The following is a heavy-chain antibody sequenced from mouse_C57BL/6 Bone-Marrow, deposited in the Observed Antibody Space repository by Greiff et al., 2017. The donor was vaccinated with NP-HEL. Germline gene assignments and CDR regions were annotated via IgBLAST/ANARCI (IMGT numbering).Heavy chain of an antibody. J-gene: IGHJ2*01. CDR3: ARRAYYIDY. V-gene: IGHV1-69*01. D-gene: IGHD3-3*01. CDR2: IDPSDSYT. CDR1: GYTFTSYW. Sequence: VKLQQPGAELVMPGASVKLSCKASGYTFTSYWMPWVKQRPGQGLEWIGEIDPSDSYTNYNQKFKGKSTMTVDKSSSTAYMQLSSLTSEDSAVYYCARRAYYIDYWGQGTTLTVSS.